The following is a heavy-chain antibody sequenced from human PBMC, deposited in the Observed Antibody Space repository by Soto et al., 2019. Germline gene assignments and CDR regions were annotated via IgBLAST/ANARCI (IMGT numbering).Heavy chain of an antibody. D-gene: IGHD3-3*01. CDR3: ASTSITIFGVVVYYYYMDV. J-gene: IGHJ6*03. CDR1: GGTFSSYT. Sequence: ASVKVSCKASGGTFSSYTISWVRQAPGQGLEWMGRIIPILGIANYAQKFQGRVTITADKSTSTAYMELSSLRSEDTAVYYCASTSITIFGVVVYYYYMDVWGKGTTVTVSS. V-gene: IGHV1-69*02. CDR2: IIPILGIA.